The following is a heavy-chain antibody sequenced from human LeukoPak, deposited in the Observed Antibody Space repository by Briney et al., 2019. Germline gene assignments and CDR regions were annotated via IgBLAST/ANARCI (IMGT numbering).Heavy chain of an antibody. Sequence: SETLSLTCAVYGGSFSGYYWSWIRQPPGKGLEWIGEIDHSGSTNYNPSLKSRVTISVDTSKSQFSLKLSSVTAADTAVYYCARGSRLRVGYYYYYYYMDVWGKGTTVTVSS. CDR2: IDHSGST. J-gene: IGHJ6*03. V-gene: IGHV4-34*01. CDR1: GGSFSGYY. D-gene: IGHD5-12*01. CDR3: ARGSRLRVGYYYYYYYMDV.